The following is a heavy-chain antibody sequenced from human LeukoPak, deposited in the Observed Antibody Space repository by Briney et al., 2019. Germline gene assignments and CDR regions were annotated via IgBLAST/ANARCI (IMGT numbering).Heavy chain of an antibody. CDR2: ISSSGSTI. J-gene: IGHJ4*02. CDR1: GFTFSSYE. CDR3: ARDQPDRKFAY. V-gene: IGHV3-48*03. D-gene: IGHD3-22*01. Sequence: GGSLRLSCAASGFTFSSYEMNWVRQAPGKGLEWVSYISSSGSTIYYADSVKGRFTISRDNAKNSLYLQMNSLRAEDTAVYCCARDQPDRKFAYWGQGTLVTVSS.